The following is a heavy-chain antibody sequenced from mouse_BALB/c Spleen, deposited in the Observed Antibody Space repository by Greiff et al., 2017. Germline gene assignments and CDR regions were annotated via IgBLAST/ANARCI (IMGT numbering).Heavy chain of an antibody. CDR1: GYAFTNYW. V-gene: IGHV1-63*01. CDR2: IYPGSGNT. Sequence: QVQLQQSGAELVRPGTSVKISCKASGYAFTNYWLGWVKQRPGHGLEWIGDIYPGSGNTYYNEKFKGKATLTADKSSSTAYMQLSSLTSEDSAVYFCASLIGYYAMDYWGQGTSVTVSS. J-gene: IGHJ4*01. CDR3: ASLIGYYAMDY.